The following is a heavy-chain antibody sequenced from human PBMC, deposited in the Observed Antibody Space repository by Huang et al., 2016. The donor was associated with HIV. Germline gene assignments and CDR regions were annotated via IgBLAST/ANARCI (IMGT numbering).Heavy chain of an antibody. Sequence: QVQLVQSGPEMKKPGASVNVYCKASGYTFFTYSISWVRQAPGKGLEWMGWGSTYNGHTNYAQKFQGRLTLTTDVSTSSAYMELKNLRSDDTAVYYCARFRGPQVTLNWLDPWGQGTLVTVSS. V-gene: IGHV1-18*01. CDR2: GSTYNGHT. J-gene: IGHJ5*02. CDR1: GYTFFTYS. D-gene: IGHD3-10*01. CDR3: ARFRGPQVTLNWLDP.